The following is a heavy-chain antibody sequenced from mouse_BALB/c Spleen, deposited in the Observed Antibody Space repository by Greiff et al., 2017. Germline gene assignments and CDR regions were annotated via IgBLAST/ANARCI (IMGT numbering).Heavy chain of an antibody. Sequence: VQRVESGPGLVAPSQSLSITCTVSGFSLTSYGVHWVRQPPGKGLEWLGVIWAGGSTNYNSALMSRLSISKDNSKSQVFLKRNSLQTDDTAMYYCARGGLDAMDYWGQGTSVTVSS. CDR1: GFSLTSYG. CDR3: ARGGLDAMDY. CDR2: IWAGGST. D-gene: IGHD2-2*01. V-gene: IGHV2-9*02. J-gene: IGHJ4*01.